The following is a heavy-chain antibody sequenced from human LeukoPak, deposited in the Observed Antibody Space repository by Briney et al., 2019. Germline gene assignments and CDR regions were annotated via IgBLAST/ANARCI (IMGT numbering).Heavy chain of an antibody. Sequence: EASVTVSCKASGYIFTNYAIQWVRQAPGQRLEWLGWFNPGNGDTRYSQRFQGRVTITSDASATTAYMELHSLTAEDTAVYYCSRDRWHCRVNCDSVYYYGLDVWGQGTTVTVSS. CDR1: GYIFTNYA. D-gene: IGHD4-23*01. J-gene: IGHJ6*02. CDR2: FNPGNGDT. V-gene: IGHV1-3*01. CDR3: SRDRWHCRVNCDSVYYYGLDV.